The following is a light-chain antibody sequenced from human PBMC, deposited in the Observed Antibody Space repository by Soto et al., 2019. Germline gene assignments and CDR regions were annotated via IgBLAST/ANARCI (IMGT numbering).Light chain of an antibody. V-gene: IGKV3D-15*01. CDR1: QSVSNK. CDR2: DAS. Sequence: DIVMTQSPATLPVSPGERVTLSCRASQSVSNKLAWYQQKPGQAPRLLIYDASTRATGIPARFRGRGSGTEFPLTICSLQSEDFAVAYCQQYNNWPPLYTFGQGTKLEIK. CDR3: QQYNNWPPLYT. J-gene: IGKJ2*01.